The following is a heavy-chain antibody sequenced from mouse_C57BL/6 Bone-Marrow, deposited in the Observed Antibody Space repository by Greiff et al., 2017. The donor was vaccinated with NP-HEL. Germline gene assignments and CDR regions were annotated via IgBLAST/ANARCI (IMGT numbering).Heavy chain of an antibody. CDR2: IHPNSGST. Sequence: VQLQESGAELVKPGASVKLSCKASGYTFTSYWMHWVKQRPGQGLEWIGMIHPNSGSTNYNEKFNSKATLTVDKSSSTAYMQLSSLTSEDSAVYYCARRYSYYFDYWGQGTTLTVSS. CDR1: GYTFTSYW. V-gene: IGHV1-64*01. CDR3: ARRYSYYFDY. J-gene: IGHJ2*01.